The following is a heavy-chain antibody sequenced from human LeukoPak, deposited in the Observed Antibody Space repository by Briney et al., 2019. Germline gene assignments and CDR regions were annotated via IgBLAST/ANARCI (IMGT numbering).Heavy chain of an antibody. CDR2: IYYSGST. J-gene: IGHJ5*02. Sequence: SETLSLTCTVSGGSISSSSYYWGWIRQPPGKGLEWIGSIYYSGSTYYNPSLKSRVTISVDTSKNQFSLKLSSVTAADTAVYYYARGQSIGPDEWERLRNNWFDPWGQGTLVTVSS. CDR1: GGSISSSSYY. CDR3: ARGQSIGPDEWERLRNNWFDP. V-gene: IGHV4-39*07. D-gene: IGHD1-26*01.